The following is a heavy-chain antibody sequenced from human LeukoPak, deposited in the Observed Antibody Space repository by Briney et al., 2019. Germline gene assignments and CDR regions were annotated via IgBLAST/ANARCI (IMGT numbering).Heavy chain of an antibody. D-gene: IGHD6-13*01. CDR2: IYYSGST. J-gene: IGHJ4*02. V-gene: IGHV4-39*01. CDR3: ARFVGYQQQLYYDY. CDR1: GGSISGSSYY. Sequence: SETLSLTCTVSGGSISGSSYYWGWIRQPPGKGLEWIGSIYYSGSTYYNPSLKSRVTISVDTSKNQFSLKLNSVTATDTAVYYCARFVGYQQQLYYDYWGQGTLVTVSS.